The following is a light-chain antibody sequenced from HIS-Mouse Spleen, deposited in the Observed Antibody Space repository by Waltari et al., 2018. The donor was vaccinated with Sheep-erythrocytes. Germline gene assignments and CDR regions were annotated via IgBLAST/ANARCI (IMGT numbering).Light chain of an antibody. CDR3: QQYGSSPPGT. CDR2: GAA. CDR1: QSVSSSY. Sequence: EIVLTQSPGTLSLSPGERATLSCRASQSVSSSYLAWYQQKPGKAPRLLIYGAASRATGIPDRFSGSGSVTDFTLTISRLEPEDFAVYYCQQYGSSPPGTFGQGTKLEIK. V-gene: IGKV3-20*01. J-gene: IGKJ2*02.